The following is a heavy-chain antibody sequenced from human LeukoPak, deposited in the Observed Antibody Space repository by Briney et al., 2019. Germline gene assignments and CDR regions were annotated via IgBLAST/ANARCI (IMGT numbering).Heavy chain of an antibody. CDR3: ARTGKGSFDY. V-gene: IGHV4-39*07. CDR1: GGSISSSSYY. J-gene: IGHJ4*02. Sequence: SETLSLTCTVSGGSISSSSYYWGWIRQPPGKGLEWIGSIYYSGSTYYNPSLKSRVTISVDTSKNQFSLKLSSVTAADTAVYYCARTGKGSFDYWGQGTLVTVS. CDR2: IYYSGST.